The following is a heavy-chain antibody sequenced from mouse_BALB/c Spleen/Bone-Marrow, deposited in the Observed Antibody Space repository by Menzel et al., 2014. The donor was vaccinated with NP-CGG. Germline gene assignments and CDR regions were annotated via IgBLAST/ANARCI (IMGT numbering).Heavy chain of an antibody. CDR2: INRNGGTN. D-gene: IGHD2-3*01. CDR1: GFTFSSYG. Sequence: EVKLMESGGGLVQPGGSLKLSCTASGFTFSSYGLFWVRQTPDKRLELVATINRNGGTNSYPDSVKGRFTISRDNAKNTLYLQMSSLKSEDTALYYCARGVDDYSWFAYWGQGTLVTVSA. V-gene: IGHV5-6-3*01. J-gene: IGHJ3*01. CDR3: ARGVDDYSWFAY.